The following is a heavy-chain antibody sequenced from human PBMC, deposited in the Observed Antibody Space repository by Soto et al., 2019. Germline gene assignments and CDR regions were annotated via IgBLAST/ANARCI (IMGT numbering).Heavy chain of an antibody. CDR2: ISSSSSYI. V-gene: IGHV3-21*01. D-gene: IGHD4-4*01. Sequence: VQLVESGGGLVKPGGSLRLSCAASGFTFSSYSMNWVRQAPGKGLEWVSSISSSSSYIYYADSVKGRFTISRDNAKNSLYLQMNSLRAEDTAVYYCARVATVTIYYYYYMDVWGKGTTVTVSS. J-gene: IGHJ6*03. CDR1: GFTFSSYS. CDR3: ARVATVTIYYYYYMDV.